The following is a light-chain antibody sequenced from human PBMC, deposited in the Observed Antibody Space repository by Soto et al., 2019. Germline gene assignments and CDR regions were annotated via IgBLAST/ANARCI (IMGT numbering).Light chain of an antibody. CDR3: GAWDDSLTGSWV. CDR2: SNS. V-gene: IGLV1-44*01. Sequence: QSVLTQPPSASGTPGQRVTISCSGSSSNIGHNSVNWYQQLPGTAPKLLIYSNSHRPSGVPDRFSGSKSGTSASLAISGLQSEDEVDYYCGAWDDSLTGSWVFGGGTKVTVL. CDR1: SSNIGHNS. J-gene: IGLJ3*02.